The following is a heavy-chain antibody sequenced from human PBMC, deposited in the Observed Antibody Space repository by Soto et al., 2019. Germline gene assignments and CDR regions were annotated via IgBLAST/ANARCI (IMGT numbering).Heavy chain of an antibody. CDR2: VSYDGSKT. J-gene: IGHJ4*02. Sequence: QVQLVESGGGVVQPGMSLRLSCTASGFTFTNYAMHWVRQSPDRGLEWVAIVSYDGSKTYYADFVKGRFTISRDNSKNSLYLQMNTPNAEETAVYFCARDGGIQMWSPYYFDYWGQGTLVTVSS. D-gene: IGHD2-21*01. V-gene: IGHV3-30*03. CDR1: GFTFTNYA. CDR3: ARDGGIQMWSPYYFDY.